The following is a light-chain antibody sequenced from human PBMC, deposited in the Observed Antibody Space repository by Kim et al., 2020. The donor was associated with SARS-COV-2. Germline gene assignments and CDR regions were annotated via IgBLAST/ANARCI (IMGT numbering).Light chain of an antibody. J-gene: IGLJ3*02. CDR3: QTWGTGILV. CDR1: SGHSSYA. Sequence: ASVKLTCTLSSGHSSYAIAWHQQQPEKGPRYLMKLNSDGSHNKGDGIPDRFSGSSSGAERYLTISSLQSEDEADYYCQTWGTGILVFGGGTKVTVL. CDR2: LNSDGSH. V-gene: IGLV4-69*01.